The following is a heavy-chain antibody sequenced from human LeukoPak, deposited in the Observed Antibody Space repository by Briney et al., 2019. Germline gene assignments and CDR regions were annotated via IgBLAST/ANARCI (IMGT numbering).Heavy chain of an antibody. Sequence: SETLSLTCTVSGYSISSGYYWGWIRQHPGKGLEWIGYIYYSGSTYYNPSLKSRVTISVDTSKNQFSLKLSSVTAADTAVYYCARDSTYCSSTSCYAVGMDVWGQGTTVTVSS. V-gene: IGHV4-31*03. CDR2: IYYSGST. CDR1: GYSISSGYY. D-gene: IGHD2-2*01. CDR3: ARDSTYCSSTSCYAVGMDV. J-gene: IGHJ6*02.